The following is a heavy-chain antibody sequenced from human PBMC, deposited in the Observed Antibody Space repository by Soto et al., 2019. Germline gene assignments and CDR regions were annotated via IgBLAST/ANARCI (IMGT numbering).Heavy chain of an antibody. D-gene: IGHD2-21*02. J-gene: IGHJ3*02. CDR1: GFSVNSGY. V-gene: IGHV3-53*04. CDR3: ARANDFNAFDI. Sequence: EVQLVESGGDLVQPGGSLRLSCVASGFSVNSGYMNWVRQAPGKGPQWVSVIYRGGTTYQPDSVKGRFTISRDDSKNALYLQMNSLRPEDTAVYYCARANDFNAFDIWGPGTMVTVPS. CDR2: IYRGGTT.